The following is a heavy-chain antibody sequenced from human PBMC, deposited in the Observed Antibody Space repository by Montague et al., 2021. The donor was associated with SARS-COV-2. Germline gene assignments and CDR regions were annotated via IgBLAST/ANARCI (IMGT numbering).Heavy chain of an antibody. CDR3: ARDRGRYFGSGSYNWLDS. V-gene: IGHV4-59*01. Sequence: SETLSLTCTVSGGSISPYYWTWIRQPPGKGLEWIGYIYYTGNTEYKPSLKSRVTISVDTSKNQFSLNLKSVTAADTAVYYCARDRGRYFGSGSYNWLDSWGQGTLVTVSS. J-gene: IGHJ5*01. CDR2: IYYTGNT. D-gene: IGHD3-10*01. CDR1: GGSISPYY.